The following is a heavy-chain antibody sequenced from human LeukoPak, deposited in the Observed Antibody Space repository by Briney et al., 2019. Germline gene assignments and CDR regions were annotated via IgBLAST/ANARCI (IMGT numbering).Heavy chain of an antibody. CDR1: GGSISTYY. Sequence: SETLSLTCTVAGGSISTYYWSWIRQPAGKGLEWIGRIYTSGTTNYNPSLKSRLTMSVDTSKNQFSLKLSSVTAADTAVYYCARDRYGGIIDYWGQGTLVTVSS. CDR3: ARDRYGGIIDY. J-gene: IGHJ4*02. D-gene: IGHD1-1*01. CDR2: IYTSGTT. V-gene: IGHV4-4*07.